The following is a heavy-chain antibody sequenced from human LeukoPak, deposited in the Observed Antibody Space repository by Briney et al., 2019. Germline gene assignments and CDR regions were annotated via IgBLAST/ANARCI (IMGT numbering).Heavy chain of an antibody. D-gene: IGHD3-22*01. J-gene: IGHJ4*02. CDR3: ARDLDSSGYQAVGY. CDR2: INSDGSST. Sequence: GGSLRLSCAASGFTFSSYWMHWVRQAPGKGLVWVSRINSDGSSTSYADSVKGLFTISRDNAKNTLFLQMNSLRAEDTAVYYCARDLDSSGYQAVGYWGQGTLVTVSS. V-gene: IGHV3-74*01. CDR1: GFTFSSYW.